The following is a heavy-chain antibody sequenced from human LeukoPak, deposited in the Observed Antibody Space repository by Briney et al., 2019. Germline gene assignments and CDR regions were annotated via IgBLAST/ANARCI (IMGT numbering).Heavy chain of an antibody. CDR2: IYTSGST. D-gene: IGHD2-2*01. V-gene: IGHV4-4*07. CDR3: ARDCSSTSCYPYYYYYGMDV. Sequence: PSETLSLTCTVSGGSISSYYWSWIRQPAGKGLEWIGRIYTSGSTNYNPSLKSRVTMSVDTSKNQFSLKLTSVTAVDTAVYYCARDCSSTSCYPYYYYYGMDVWGQGTTVTVSS. J-gene: IGHJ6*02. CDR1: GGSISSYY.